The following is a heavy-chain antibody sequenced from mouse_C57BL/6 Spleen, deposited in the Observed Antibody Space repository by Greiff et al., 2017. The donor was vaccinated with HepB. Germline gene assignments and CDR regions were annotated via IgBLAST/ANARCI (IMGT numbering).Heavy chain of an antibody. CDR2: ICTGGGT. D-gene: IGHD1-1*01. CDR3: ARNGPYGSGAMDY. J-gene: IGHJ4*01. V-gene: IGHV2-9-1*01. CDR1: GFSLTSYA. Sequence: VQLVESGPGLVAPSQSLSITCTASGFSLTSYAISWVRQPPGKGLEWLGVICTGGGTNDNSALNSRLSISKDNSKSQVFLKMNRLQTGDTARYYCARNGPYGSGAMDYWGQGTSVTVSS.